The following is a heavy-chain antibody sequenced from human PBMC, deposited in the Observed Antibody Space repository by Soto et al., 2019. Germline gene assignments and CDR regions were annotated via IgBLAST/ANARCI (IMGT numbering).Heavy chain of an antibody. CDR2: MNPNSDT. J-gene: IGHJ5*01. CDR1: EYTSTNLG. V-gene: IGHV1-8*01. CDR3: ARFQQGLGFIS. Sequence: QVQLVQSGAEVKEPGASVKVSCKASEYTSTNLGINWVRQATGQGLEWMGWMNPNSDTGYAQKFQGRVTLTRDTSTSTVYMELRSLRFEDTAVYYCARFQQGLGFISWGQGTAVSVSS. D-gene: IGHD2-15*01.